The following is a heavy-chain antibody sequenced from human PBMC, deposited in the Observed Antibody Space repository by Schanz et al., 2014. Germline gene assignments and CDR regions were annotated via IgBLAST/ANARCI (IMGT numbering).Heavy chain of an antibody. CDR2: MNESHSTI. D-gene: IGHD3-10*01. Sequence: EVQLLESGGGLVQPGGSLRLSCAASGFSFSTYWMSWVRQARGKGLEWVSAMNESHSTIYYADSVRGRFTISRDNAENTLFLQMNSLRAEDTAVYYCARGGFGEVSYFDYWGQGTLVTVSS. CDR3: ARGGFGEVSYFDY. J-gene: IGHJ4*02. CDR1: GFSFSTYW. V-gene: IGHV3-23*01.